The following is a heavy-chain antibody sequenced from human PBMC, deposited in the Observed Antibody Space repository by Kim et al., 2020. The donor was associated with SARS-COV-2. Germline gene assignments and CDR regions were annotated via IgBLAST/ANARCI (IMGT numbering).Heavy chain of an antibody. CDR3: ARDRSSSWLKDWFDP. CDR2: IYGGGNT. Sequence: SETLSLTCTVSGGSISSYYWSWIRQPAGKGLEWIGRIYGGGNTNYNPSLKSRVTMSADTSKNQFSLKLSSVPAADTAVYYCARDRSSSWLKDWFDPWGQGTLVTVSS. V-gene: IGHV4-4*07. J-gene: IGHJ5*02. CDR1: GGSISSYY. D-gene: IGHD6-13*01.